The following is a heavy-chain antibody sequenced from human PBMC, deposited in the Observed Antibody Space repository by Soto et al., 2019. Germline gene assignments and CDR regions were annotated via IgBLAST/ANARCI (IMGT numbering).Heavy chain of an antibody. CDR3: AKDEADESSGFFHTTMDD. CDR2: ISYDGSNK. D-gene: IGHD3-22*01. CDR1: GFTFSSYG. J-gene: IGHJ4*02. V-gene: IGHV3-30*18. Sequence: ESGGGVVQPGRSLRLSCAASGFTFSSYGMHWVRQAPGKGLEWVAVISYDGSNKYYADSVKGRFTISRDNSKNTLYLQMNSLRAEDTAVYYCAKDEADESSGFFHTTMDDWGQGTLVTVSS.